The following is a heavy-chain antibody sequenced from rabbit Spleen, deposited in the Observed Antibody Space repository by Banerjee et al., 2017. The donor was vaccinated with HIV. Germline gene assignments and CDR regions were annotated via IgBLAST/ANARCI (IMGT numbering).Heavy chain of an antibody. CDR2: IYTGDGST. J-gene: IGHJ3*01. CDR3: AKSYGPYSYALSL. D-gene: IGHD6-1*01. V-gene: IGHV1S45*01. Sequence: QEQLEESGGDLVKPEGSLTLTCKGSGFSFSSGYDMCWVRQAPGKGLEWIGCIYTGDGSTHSATWAKGRFTISKTSSTTVTLQLNSLTAADTATYFCAKSYGPYSYALSLWGQGTLVTVS. CDR1: GFSFSSGYD.